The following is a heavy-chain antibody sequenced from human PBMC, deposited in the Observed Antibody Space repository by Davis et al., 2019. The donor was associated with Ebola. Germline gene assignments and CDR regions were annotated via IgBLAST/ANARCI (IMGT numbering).Heavy chain of an antibody. D-gene: IGHD1-26*01. J-gene: IGHJ4*02. Sequence: SETLSLTCAVYGGSFSGYYWSWIRQPPGKGLEWIGEINHSGSTKYNPSLKSRITISVDTSKNQFSVKMTSVTAADTAVYYCARGIGSYNYWGQGTLVTVSS. CDR1: GGSFSGYY. V-gene: IGHV4-34*01. CDR3: ARGIGSYNY. CDR2: INHSGST.